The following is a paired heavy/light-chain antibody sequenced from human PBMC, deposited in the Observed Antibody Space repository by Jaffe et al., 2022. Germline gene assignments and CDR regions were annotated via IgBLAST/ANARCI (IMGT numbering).Heavy chain of an antibody. CDR3: AAGPNDYMLYYMGV. D-gene: IGHD4-4*01. J-gene: IGHJ6*03. CDR1: GFTFTSSA. V-gene: IGHV1-58*02. Sequence: QMQLVQSGPEVKKPGTSVRVSCKASGFTFTSSAIQWVRQARGQRLEWIGWIDVGSGNTNYAQKFQGRVTITRDMSTSTAFMDLSSLRSDDTAVYYCAAGPNDYMLYYMGVWGRGTTVTVSS. CDR2: IDVGSGNT.
Light chain of an antibody. V-gene: IGKV3-20*01. J-gene: IGKJ1*01. CDR3: QQYGNSPS. CDR1: QSVSSSY. CDR2: GTL. Sequence: EIVLTQSPGTLSLSPGERATLSCRASQSVSSSYLAWFQQKPGQAPRLLIYGTLTRATGIPDRFSGSGSGTDFTLTIRRLEPEDFAVYYCQQYGNSPSFGQGTKVEFK.